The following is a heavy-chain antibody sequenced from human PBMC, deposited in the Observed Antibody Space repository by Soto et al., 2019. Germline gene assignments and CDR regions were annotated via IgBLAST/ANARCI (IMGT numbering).Heavy chain of an antibody. V-gene: IGHV1-69*12. CDR2: IILPFGTA. Sequence: QVRLVQSGAEVKKPGSSVKVSCKASGGTFSNYAISWVRQAPGQGLEWMGGIILPFGTANYAQKFQGRVNNAAEETMTTTHMEVGRLRSEDTAVYYCARSPHHAGYLGHRGQGTLVTVSS. J-gene: IGHJ4*02. CDR3: ARSPHHAGYLGH. CDR1: GGTFSNYA.